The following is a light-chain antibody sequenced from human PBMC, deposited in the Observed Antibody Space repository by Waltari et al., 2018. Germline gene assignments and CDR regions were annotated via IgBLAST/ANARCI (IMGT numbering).Light chain of an antibody. V-gene: IGKV1-33*01. CDR2: GAS. CDR1: QEISNY. CDR3: QQYDNPPLT. J-gene: IGKJ4*01. Sequence: DIQMTQSPSSLSASVGGRVTSNRQASQEISNYLYWYQQKTGKAPKLLIYGASNLETGVPSRFSGSGSGTDFTFTISSLQPEDIATYYCQQYDNPPLTFGGGTKVEIK.